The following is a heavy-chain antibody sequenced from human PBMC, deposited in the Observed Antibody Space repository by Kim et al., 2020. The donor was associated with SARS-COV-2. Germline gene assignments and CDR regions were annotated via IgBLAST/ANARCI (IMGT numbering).Heavy chain of an antibody. Sequence: GGSLRLSCAASGFPFSSYSMNWVRQAPGKGLEWVSSISSSSSYIYYPDSVKGRFTISRDNAKNSPYLQMNSLRAEDTAVYYCAGYISAAGASPRYDYWGQGTLVTVSS. CDR1: GFPFSSYS. CDR2: ISSSSSYI. J-gene: IGHJ4*02. V-gene: IGHV3-21*01. D-gene: IGHD6-13*01. CDR3: AGYISAAGASPRYDY.